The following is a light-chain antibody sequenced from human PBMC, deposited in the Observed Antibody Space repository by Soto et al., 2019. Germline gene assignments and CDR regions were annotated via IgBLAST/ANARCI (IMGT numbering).Light chain of an antibody. CDR2: AAS. CDR3: QHYNSYSEA. V-gene: IGKV1-17*01. Sequence: VGDRVTITCRTSQGIRSALGWYQQKPGKVPKLLIYAASTLQSGVPSRFSGSGSGTEFTLTISSLQPDDFATYYCQHYNSYSEAFGQGTKVDIK. J-gene: IGKJ1*01. CDR1: QGIRSA.